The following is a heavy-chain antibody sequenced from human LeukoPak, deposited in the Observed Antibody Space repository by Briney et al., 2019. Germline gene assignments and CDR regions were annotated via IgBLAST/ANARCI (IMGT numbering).Heavy chain of an antibody. CDR2: IYYSGST. D-gene: IGHD6-13*01. CDR1: GGSISSSSYY. V-gene: IGHV4-39*07. CDR3: ARGIAAAGHWSAFDI. Sequence: SETLSLTCTVSGGSISSSSYYWVWIPHPPGKGLEWIGNIYYSGSTYYNPSLKSRITISVDTSKNQFSLKLSSVTAADTAVYYCARGIAAAGHWSAFDIWGQGTLVTVSS. J-gene: IGHJ3*02.